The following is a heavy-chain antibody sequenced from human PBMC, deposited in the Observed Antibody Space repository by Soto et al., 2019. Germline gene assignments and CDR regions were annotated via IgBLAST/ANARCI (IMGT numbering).Heavy chain of an antibody. J-gene: IGHJ4*02. Sequence: EVQLLESGGGLVQPGGSLRLSCAASGFTFSSYAMSWVRQAPGKGLEWVSAISGSGGSTYYADSVKGRFTISRDNSKNPLYLQMNSLRAEDTAVYYCAKTQNMDSSSWYFDYWGQGTLVTVSS. CDR3: AKTQNMDSSSWYFDY. V-gene: IGHV3-23*01. CDR1: GFTFSSYA. D-gene: IGHD6-13*01. CDR2: ISGSGGST.